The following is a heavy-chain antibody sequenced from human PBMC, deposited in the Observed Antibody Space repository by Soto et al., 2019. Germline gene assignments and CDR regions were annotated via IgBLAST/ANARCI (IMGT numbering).Heavy chain of an antibody. V-gene: IGHV1-69*02. Sequence: QVQLVQSGAEVKKPGSSVKVSCKASGGTFSSYTISWVRQAPGQGLAWMGRIIPILGIANYAPKFQGRVTITADKSTRTAYMELSSLRSEDKAVYYCAGVTRRSSGPFLVYWGQGTLVTVSS. D-gene: IGHD3-3*01. J-gene: IGHJ4*02. CDR1: GGTFSSYT. CDR3: AGVTRRSSGPFLVY. CDR2: IIPILGIA.